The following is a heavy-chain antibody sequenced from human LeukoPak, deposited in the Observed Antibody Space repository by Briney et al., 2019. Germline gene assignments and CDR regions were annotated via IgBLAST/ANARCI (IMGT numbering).Heavy chain of an antibody. CDR3: ARVPSGHDFVWAHSDY. V-gene: IGHV3-48*02. CDR2: ISSSSSTI. D-gene: IGHD5-12*01. J-gene: IGHJ4*02. Sequence: PGGSLRLSCAASGFTFSSYSMNWVRQAPGKGLEWVSYISSSSSTIYYADSVKGRFTISRDNAKNSLYLQMNSLRDEDTAVYYCARVPSGHDFVWAHSDYWGQGTLVTVSS. CDR1: GFTFSSYS.